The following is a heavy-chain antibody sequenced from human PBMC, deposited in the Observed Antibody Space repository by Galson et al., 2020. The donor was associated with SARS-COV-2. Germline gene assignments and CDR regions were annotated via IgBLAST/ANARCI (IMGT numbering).Heavy chain of an antibody. V-gene: IGHV3-21*01. D-gene: IGHD2-15*01. CDR2: ISACSSYI. CDR3: ARVGGMATTPANYYYYGLDV. CDR1: GFPFSSYS. J-gene: IGHJ6*02. Sequence: GGSLRLSCAASGFPFSSYSMNWVRQAPGKGLEWVSSISACSSYIYYADSVKGRFTISRDNAKNSLYLQMNSLRAEDTAVYYCARVGGMATTPANYYYYGLDVWGQGTTVTVSS.